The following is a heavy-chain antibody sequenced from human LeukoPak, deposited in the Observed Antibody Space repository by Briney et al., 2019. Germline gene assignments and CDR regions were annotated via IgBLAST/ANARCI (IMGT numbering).Heavy chain of an antibody. J-gene: IGHJ3*02. CDR1: GFTFSDYY. Sequence: GGSLRLSCAASGFTFSDYYMSRIRQAPGKGLEWVSYISSSGSTIYYADSVKGRFTISRDNAKNSLYLQMNSLRAEDTAVYYCAREGGASDAFAFDIWGQGTMVTVSS. V-gene: IGHV3-11*01. CDR3: AREGGASDAFAFDI. CDR2: ISSSGSTI. D-gene: IGHD1-26*01.